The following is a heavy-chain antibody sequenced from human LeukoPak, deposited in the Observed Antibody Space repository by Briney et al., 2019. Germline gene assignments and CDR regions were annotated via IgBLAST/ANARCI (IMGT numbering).Heavy chain of an antibody. V-gene: IGHV4-4*07. Sequence: KPSETLSLTCTVSGSPISAYYWTWIRRPAGRGLEWIGRIYTSDNTDYNPSLKSRVTMSVDTSKNQFSLKLTSVTAADTAVYYCARDFDRAGGDYFDYWGQGALVTVSS. D-gene: IGHD2-15*01. CDR2: IYTSDNT. CDR1: GSPISAYY. J-gene: IGHJ4*02. CDR3: ARDFDRAGGDYFDY.